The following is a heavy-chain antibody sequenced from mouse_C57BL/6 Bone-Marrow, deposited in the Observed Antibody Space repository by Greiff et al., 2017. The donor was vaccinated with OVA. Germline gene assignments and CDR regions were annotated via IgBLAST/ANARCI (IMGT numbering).Heavy chain of an antibody. CDR3: TTYYYGLDYFDD. CDR1: GFNIKDDY. D-gene: IGHD1-1*01. CDR2: IDPENGDT. Sequence: EVQLKQSGAELVRPGASVKLSCTASGFNIKDDYMHWVKQRPEQGLEWIGWIDPENGDTEYASKFQGKATITADTSSNTAYLQLSSLTSEDTAVYYCTTYYYGLDYFDDWGQGTTLTVSS. J-gene: IGHJ2*01. V-gene: IGHV14-4*01.